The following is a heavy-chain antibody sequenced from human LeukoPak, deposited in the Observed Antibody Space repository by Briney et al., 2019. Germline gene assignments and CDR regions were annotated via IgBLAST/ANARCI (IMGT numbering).Heavy chain of an antibody. CDR3: ARDFNYGGNFDY. CDR1: GITFSNSW. CDR2: MTSYSSTI. D-gene: IGHD4-23*01. J-gene: IGHJ4*02. V-gene: IGHV3-48*01. Sequence: PGGSLRLSCTTSGITFSNSWMSWVRQAPGKGLEWISYMTSYSSTIYYADSVKGRFTISRDNAKNSLYLQMNSLRAEDTAVYYCARDFNYGGNFDYWGQGTLVTVSS.